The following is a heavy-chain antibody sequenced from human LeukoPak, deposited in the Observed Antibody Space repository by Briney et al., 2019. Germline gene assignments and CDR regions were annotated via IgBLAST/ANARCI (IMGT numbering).Heavy chain of an antibody. CDR2: ISSSSSYI. J-gene: IGHJ4*02. D-gene: IGHD5-18*01. Sequence: GGSLRLSCAASGFTFSSYSMNWVRQAPGKGLEWVSSISSSSSYIYYADSVKGRFTISRDNAKNSLYLQMNSLRAEDTAVYYCASALGGSGYSYVDRRGASGYWGQGTLVTVSS. V-gene: IGHV3-21*01. CDR3: ASALGGSGYSYVDRRGASGY. CDR1: GFTFSSYS.